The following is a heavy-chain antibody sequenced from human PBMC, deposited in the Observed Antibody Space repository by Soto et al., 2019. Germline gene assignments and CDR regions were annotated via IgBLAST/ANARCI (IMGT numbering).Heavy chain of an antibody. CDR2: IIPIFGTA. CDR3: ARHTYCSSNSCYPHYYYYYGMDV. V-gene: IGHV1-69*13. D-gene: IGHD2-2*01. Sequence: ASVKVSCKASGGTFSSYAISWVRQAPGQGLEWMGGIIPIFGTANYAQKFQSRVTITADESTSTAYMELSSLRSEDTAVYYCARHTYCSSNSCYPHYYYYYGMDVWGQGTTVTVSS. J-gene: IGHJ6*02. CDR1: GGTFSSYA.